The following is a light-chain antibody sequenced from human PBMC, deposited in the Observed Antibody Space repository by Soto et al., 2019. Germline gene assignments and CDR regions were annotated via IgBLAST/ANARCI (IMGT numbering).Light chain of an antibody. CDR3: EEDHTSRPT. Sequence: DIVMTQSPDSLAVSLGERATINCKSSESVLYRSHNKNYLTWFQQKPGQPPKLPIYWASTRESGVPDRFSGSGCGTDFTLNLSILQAEDVPDDYCEEDHTSRPTIGHGTKVEIK. CDR2: WAS. V-gene: IGKV4-1*01. CDR1: ESVLYRSHNKNY. J-gene: IGKJ1*01.